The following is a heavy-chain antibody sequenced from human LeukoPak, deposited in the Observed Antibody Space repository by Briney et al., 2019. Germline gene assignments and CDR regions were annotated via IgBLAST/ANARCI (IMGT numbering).Heavy chain of an antibody. CDR3: ARKRATTIGDAFDI. J-gene: IGHJ3*02. V-gene: IGHV1-2*02. CDR2: IKPNSGGT. D-gene: IGHD1-26*01. Sequence: ASVKVSCKASGYTFTGYYMHWVRQAPGQGLEWMGWIKPNSGGTNYAQKFQGRVTMTRDPSISTAYMELSRLISDDTAVYYCARKRATTIGDAFDIWGQGTMVTVSS. CDR1: GYTFTGYY.